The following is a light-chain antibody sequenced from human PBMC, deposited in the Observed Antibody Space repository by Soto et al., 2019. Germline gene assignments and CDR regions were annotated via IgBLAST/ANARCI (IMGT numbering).Light chain of an antibody. CDR1: QSVSSSY. J-gene: IGKJ1*01. CDR3: QQYGISWWT. V-gene: IGKV3-20*01. Sequence: IVLTQSPGTLYLSPGERATLSCSASQSVSSSYLARYQQKPGQAPRLVIYGTSSRATAIPDRFSGSGSGTDFTLTISSLEPDDCAVCYFQQYGISWWTLGQGTKVEI. CDR2: GTS.